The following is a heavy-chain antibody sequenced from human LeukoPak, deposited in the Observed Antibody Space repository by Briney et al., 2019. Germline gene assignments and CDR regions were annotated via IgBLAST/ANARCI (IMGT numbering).Heavy chain of an antibody. Sequence: SETLSLTCAVSGGSISSGGYSWSWIRQPPGKGLEWIGYIYYSGSTYYNPSLKSRVTISVDTSKNQFSLKLSSVTAADTAVYYCARVFYDSSGYYYFGAFDIWGQGTMVTVSS. D-gene: IGHD3-22*01. CDR1: GGSISSGGYS. V-gene: IGHV4-30-4*07. J-gene: IGHJ3*02. CDR3: ARVFYDSSGYYYFGAFDI. CDR2: IYYSGST.